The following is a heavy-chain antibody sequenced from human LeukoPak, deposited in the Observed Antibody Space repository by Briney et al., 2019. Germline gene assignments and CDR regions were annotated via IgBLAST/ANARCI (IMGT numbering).Heavy chain of an antibody. J-gene: IGHJ4*02. D-gene: IGHD3-22*01. CDR2: INPSGGAT. CDR1: GYTFTNYY. V-gene: IGHV1-46*01. CDR3: ARDADDFSGYSNFDY. Sequence: ASVKVSCKASGYTFTNYYMHWVRQAPGQGLEWMGIINPSGGATSYAQIFQGRITVTSDTSTSTVYMELSSLRSDDTAVYFCARDADDFSGYSNFDYWGQGTLVTVSS.